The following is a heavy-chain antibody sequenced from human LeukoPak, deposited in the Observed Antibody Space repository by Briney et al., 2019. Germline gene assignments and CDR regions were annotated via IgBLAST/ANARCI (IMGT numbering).Heavy chain of an antibody. D-gene: IGHD1-26*01. J-gene: IGHJ4*02. V-gene: IGHV3-7*01. Sequence: GGSLRLSCAASGLTFRNYWMAWVRQAPGKGLEWVANIKGDESAKHQADSVKGRFTIFRDNAQNSVYLQMNSLRADDTAVYYCARDVGGSLDYWGRGTLVTVSS. CDR2: IKGDESAK. CDR3: ARDVGGSLDY. CDR1: GLTFRNYW.